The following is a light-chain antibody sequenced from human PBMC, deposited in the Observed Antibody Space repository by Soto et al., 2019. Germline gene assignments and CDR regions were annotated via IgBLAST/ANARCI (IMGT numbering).Light chain of an antibody. Sequence: DIQSTQSPSFLSASVGDRVTITCRASQGISSDLAWYQQNPGKAPKLLIYAASTLQNGVPSTFSGSGSGTEFTLTISSLQPEDFGTYYCQQFKSYPITFGQGTRLEIK. CDR1: QGISSD. J-gene: IGKJ5*01. CDR3: QQFKSYPIT. CDR2: AAS. V-gene: IGKV1-9*01.